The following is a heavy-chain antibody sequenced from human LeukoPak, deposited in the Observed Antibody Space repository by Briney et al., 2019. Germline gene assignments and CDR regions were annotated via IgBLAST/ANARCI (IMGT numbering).Heavy chain of an antibody. CDR3: AREIDPLGRGWYGGGDY. V-gene: IGHV3-30*04. D-gene: IGHD6-19*01. Sequence: GRSLRLSCAASGFTFSSYAMHWVRQAPGKGLEWVAVISYDGSNKYYADSVKGRFTISRDNSKNTLYLQMNSLRAEDTAVYYCAREIDPLGRGWYGGGDYWGQGTLVTVSS. CDR1: GFTFSSYA. J-gene: IGHJ4*02. CDR2: ISYDGSNK.